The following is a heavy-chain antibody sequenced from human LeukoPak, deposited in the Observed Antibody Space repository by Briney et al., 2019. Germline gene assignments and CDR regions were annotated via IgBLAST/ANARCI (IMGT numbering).Heavy chain of an antibody. V-gene: IGHV3-7*01. J-gene: IGHJ4*02. CDR1: GFTFSNYW. Sequence: PGGSLRLSCAASGFTFSNYWMSWVRQAPGRGLEWLANIKQDGSEKYYVDSVKGRFTISRDNAKNSLYLQMNSLRAEDTAVYYCASLGYWGQGTLVTVSS. CDR2: IKQDGSEK. D-gene: IGHD3-16*01. CDR3: ASLGY.